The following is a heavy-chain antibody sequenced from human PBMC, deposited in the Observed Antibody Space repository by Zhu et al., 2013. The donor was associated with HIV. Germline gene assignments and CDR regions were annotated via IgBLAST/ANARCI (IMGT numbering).Heavy chain of an antibody. V-gene: IGHV1-69*01. CDR2: IIPLFRTP. Sequence: QVQLVQSGAEVKKPGSSVKVSCKASGGTFSSYAISWVRQAPGQGLEWMGGIIPLFRTPNFAQNFQGRITITADESTNTAYVELSSLRSEDTAIYYCARNKEHCNSGTCYSLSVFDYWGQGTLVTVSS. CDR1: GGTFSSYA. D-gene: IGHD2-15*01. J-gene: IGHJ4*02. CDR3: ARNKEHCNSGTCYSLSVFDY.